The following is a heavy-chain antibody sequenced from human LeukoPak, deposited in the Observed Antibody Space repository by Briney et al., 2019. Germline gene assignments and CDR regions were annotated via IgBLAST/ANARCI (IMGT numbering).Heavy chain of an antibody. J-gene: IGHJ3*02. Sequence: SQTLSLTCAISGDSVSSNSAAWHWIRQSPSRGLEWLGRTYYRSKWYNDYAVSVKSRITINPDTSKNQFSLQLNSVTPEDTAVYYCARVLGWGHPVFWSGYYDAFDIWGQGTMVTVSS. CDR1: GDSVSSNSAA. CDR3: ARVLGWGHPVFWSGYYDAFDI. D-gene: IGHD3-3*01. V-gene: IGHV6-1*01. CDR2: TYYRSKWYN.